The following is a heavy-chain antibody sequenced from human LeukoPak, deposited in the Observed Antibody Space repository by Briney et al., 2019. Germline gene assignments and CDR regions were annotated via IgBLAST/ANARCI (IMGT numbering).Heavy chain of an antibody. CDR2: INHSGST. J-gene: IGHJ3*02. Sequence: SETLSLTCAVYGGSFSGYYWSWIRQPPGKGLEWIGEINHSGSTNYNPSLKSRVTISVDTSKNQFSLELSSVTAADTAVYYCARGPMYYDFWIGLSRRAFDIWGQGTMVTVSS. D-gene: IGHD3-3*01. CDR3: ARGPMYYDFWIGLSRRAFDI. CDR1: GGSFSGYY. V-gene: IGHV4-34*01.